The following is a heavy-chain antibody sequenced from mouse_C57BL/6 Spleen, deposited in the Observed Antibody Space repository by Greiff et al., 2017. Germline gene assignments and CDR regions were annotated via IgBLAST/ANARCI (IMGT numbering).Heavy chain of an antibody. V-gene: IGHV5-12*01. J-gene: IGHJ4*01. CDR3: ARHGGDYYAMDY. CDR2: ISNGGGST. Sequence: EVQWVESGGGLVQPGGSLKLSCAASGFTFSDYYMYWVRQTPEKRLEWVAYISNGGGSTYYPDTVKGRFTISRDNAKNTLYLQMSRLKSEDTAMYYCARHGGDYYAMDYWGQGTSVTVSS. CDR1: GFTFSDYY. D-gene: IGHD1-1*02.